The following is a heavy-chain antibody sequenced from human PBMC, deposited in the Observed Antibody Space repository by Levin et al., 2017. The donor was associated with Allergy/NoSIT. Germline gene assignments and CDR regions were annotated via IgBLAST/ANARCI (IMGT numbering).Heavy chain of an antibody. CDR1: GGTFSSYA. V-gene: IGHV1-69*06. Sequence: SVKVSCKASGGTFSSYAISWVRQAPGQGLEWMGGIIPIFGTANYAQKFQGRVTITADKSTSTAYMELSSLRSEDTAVYYCAREGVKKTYYYGSGSYPFEGMDVWGQGTTVTVSS. D-gene: IGHD3-10*01. J-gene: IGHJ6*02. CDR2: IIPIFGTA. CDR3: AREGVKKTYYYGSGSYPFEGMDV.